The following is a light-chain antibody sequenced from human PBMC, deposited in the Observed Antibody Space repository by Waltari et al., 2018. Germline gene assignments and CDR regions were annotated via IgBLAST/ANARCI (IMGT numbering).Light chain of an antibody. J-gene: IGKJ1*01. Sequence: IVLTQSPGTLSLSPGERATLSCRASQSVSIYLAWYQQKPGQAPRLLIYHTSTGATGIPDRFSGSGSGTDFSLTISGLEPEDFAVYYCQHYKSLPVSFGQGTRVEIK. CDR2: HTS. CDR1: QSVSIY. V-gene: IGKV3-20*01. CDR3: QHYKSLPVS.